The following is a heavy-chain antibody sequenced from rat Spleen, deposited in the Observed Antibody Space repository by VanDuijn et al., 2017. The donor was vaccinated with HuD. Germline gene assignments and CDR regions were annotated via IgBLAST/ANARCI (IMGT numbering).Heavy chain of an antibody. Sequence: EVQLVESGGGLVQPGRSLKLSCEASGFTFSNYYMAWVRQAPTKGLEWVATISYGDSSGHSATYYRDSVKGRFTISRDDAKSTLYLQMDSLRSEDTATYYCARRHYGYTDYFDYWGQGVMVTVSS. CDR2: ISYGDSSGHSAT. CDR3: ARRHYGYTDYFDY. CDR1: GFTFSNYY. D-gene: IGHD1-9*01. V-gene: IGHV5-29*01. J-gene: IGHJ2*01.